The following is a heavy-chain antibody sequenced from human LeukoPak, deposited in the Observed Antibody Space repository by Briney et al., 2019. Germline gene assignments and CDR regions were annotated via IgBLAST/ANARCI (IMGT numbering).Heavy chain of an antibody. D-gene: IGHD2-15*01. J-gene: IGHJ4*02. CDR3: ARDGGGGLDY. CDR1: GFTFSNYN. CDR2: ISISSNYI. Sequence: GGSWRLSCAASGFTFSNYNMNWVGQAPGKGLEWVSCISISSNYIYYPDSVKGRFTISRDNAKNSLYLQMNSLRAEDTAVYYCARDGGGGLDYWGQGTLVTVSS. V-gene: IGHV3-21*01.